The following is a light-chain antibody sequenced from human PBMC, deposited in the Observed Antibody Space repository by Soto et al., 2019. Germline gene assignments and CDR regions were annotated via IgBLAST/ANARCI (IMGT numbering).Light chain of an antibody. CDR1: QSVLYSSNNRDS. CDR3: HQYYSTMYT. CDR2: WAS. V-gene: IGKV4-1*01. Sequence: DIVMTQSPDSLAVSLGERATINCKSSQSVLYSSNNRDSLAWYQQKPGLPPKLLIYWASIRASGVPDRFSGGGSGTDFTLTISSLPAEDVAVYYCHQYYSTMYTFGQGTKLEIK. J-gene: IGKJ2*01.